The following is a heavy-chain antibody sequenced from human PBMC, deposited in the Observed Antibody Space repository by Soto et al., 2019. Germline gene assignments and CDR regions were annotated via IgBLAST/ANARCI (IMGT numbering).Heavy chain of an antibody. D-gene: IGHD3-3*01. CDR3: VKDYTVWSGYYTDYYGMDV. Sequence: GGSLRLSCSASGFTFSSYAMHWVRQAPGKGLEYVSAISSNGGSTYYADSVKGRFTISRDNSKNTLYLQMSSLRAEDTAVYYCVKDYTVWSGYYTDYYGMDVWGQGTTVTVSS. J-gene: IGHJ6*02. CDR1: GFTFSSYA. V-gene: IGHV3-64D*08. CDR2: ISSNGGST.